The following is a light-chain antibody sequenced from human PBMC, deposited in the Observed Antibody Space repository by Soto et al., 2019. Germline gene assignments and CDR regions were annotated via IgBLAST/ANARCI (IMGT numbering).Light chain of an antibody. J-gene: IGKJ4*01. CDR1: QSVSSDY. Sequence: EIVLTQSPGTMSLSPGERATLSCRASQSVSSDYLAWYQQKPCQTPKVLIYRASSRATGIPERFSGSGSGTDFTLTISRLQPEDFAVYYCQQYCSSPLTFGGGTKVEIK. V-gene: IGKV3-20*01. CDR2: RAS. CDR3: QQYCSSPLT.